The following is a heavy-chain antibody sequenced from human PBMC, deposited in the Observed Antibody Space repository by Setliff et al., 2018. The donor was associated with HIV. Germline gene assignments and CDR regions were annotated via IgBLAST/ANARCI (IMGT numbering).Heavy chain of an antibody. CDR3: ARENGDCSGGACYFMLDS. Sequence: PSETLSLTCTVSGGSSSSHYWSWIRQPPGQGLEWIGCVHYSGTTNYNPSLKSRVTISVDASNNQFSLELRSMTAADTAVYCCARENGDCSGGACYFMLDSWGQGTRVTVS. CDR1: GGSSSSHY. V-gene: IGHV4-59*11. CDR2: VHYSGTT. J-gene: IGHJ4*02. D-gene: IGHD2-15*01.